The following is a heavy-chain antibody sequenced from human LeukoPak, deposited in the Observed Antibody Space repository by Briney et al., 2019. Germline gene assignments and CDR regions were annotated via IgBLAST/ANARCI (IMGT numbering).Heavy chain of an antibody. CDR3: AESKYIAAAATEHFQH. CDR1: GFTFSSYA. D-gene: IGHD6-13*01. CDR2: ISGSGGST. J-gene: IGHJ1*01. V-gene: IGHV3-23*01. Sequence: GGSLRLSCAASGFTFSSYAMSWVRQAPGKGLEWVSAISGSGGSTYYADSVKGRFTISRDNSKNTLYLQMNSLRAEDTAVYYCAESKYIAAAATEHFQHWGQGTLVTVSS.